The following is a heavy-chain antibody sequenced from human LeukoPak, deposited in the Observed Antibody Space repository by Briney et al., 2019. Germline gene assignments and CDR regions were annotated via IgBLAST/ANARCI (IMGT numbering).Heavy chain of an antibody. CDR2: IIPIFGTA. J-gene: IGHJ5*02. CDR1: GGTFSSYA. V-gene: IGHV1-69*06. Sequence: ASVKVPCKASGGTFSSYAISWVRQAPGQGLEWMGGIIPIFGTANYAQKFQGRVTITADKSTSTAYMELSSLRSEDTAVYYCARDLLAVAGTSWFDPWGQGTLVTVSS. D-gene: IGHD6-19*01. CDR3: ARDLLAVAGTSWFDP.